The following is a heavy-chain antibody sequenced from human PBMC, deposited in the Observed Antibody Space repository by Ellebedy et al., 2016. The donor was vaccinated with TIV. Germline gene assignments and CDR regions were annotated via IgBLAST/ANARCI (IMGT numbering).Heavy chain of an antibody. CDR2: IYPYNGDT. CDR1: GYTFTAYH. V-gene: IGHV1-2*02. J-gene: IGHJ6*02. CDR3: ATRTTMVRGAHAYYYYYGMDV. D-gene: IGHD3-10*01. Sequence: ASVKVSCKASGYTFTAYHIHWVRQAPGQGLEWMGWIYPYNGDTNYAQKFQGRVTMTRDTSISTGYMELSGLKSDDTAVYYCATRTTMVRGAHAYYYYYGMDVWGQGTTVTVSS.